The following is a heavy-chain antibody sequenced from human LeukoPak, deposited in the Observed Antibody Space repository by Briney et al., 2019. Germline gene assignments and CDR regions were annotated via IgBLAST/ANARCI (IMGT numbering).Heavy chain of an antibody. CDR2: IKQDGSEK. CDR3: ARAWVIVVVPAAKHFNWFDP. V-gene: IGHV3-7*01. Sequence: PGGSLRLSCAASGFIFSSHWMSWVRQAPGKGLEWVANIKQDGSEKYYVDSVKGRFTISRDNAKNSLYLQMNSLRAEDTAVYYCARAWVIVVVPAAKHFNWFDPWGQGTLVTVSS. J-gene: IGHJ5*02. D-gene: IGHD2-2*01. CDR1: GFIFSSHW.